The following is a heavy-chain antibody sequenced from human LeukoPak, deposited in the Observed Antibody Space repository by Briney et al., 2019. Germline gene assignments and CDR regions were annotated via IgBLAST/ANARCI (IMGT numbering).Heavy chain of an antibody. J-gene: IGHJ5*02. D-gene: IGHD2-2*01. CDR1: GFTFSSYA. Sequence: QPGGSLRLSCSASGFTFSSYAMHWVRQAPGKGLEYVSAISSNGGSTYYADSVKGRLTISRDNSKNTLYLQMSSLRAEDTAVYYCVKDPRIVVVPAAIGWFDPWGQGTLVTVSS. CDR2: ISSNGGST. V-gene: IGHV3-64D*06. CDR3: VKDPRIVVVPAAIGWFDP.